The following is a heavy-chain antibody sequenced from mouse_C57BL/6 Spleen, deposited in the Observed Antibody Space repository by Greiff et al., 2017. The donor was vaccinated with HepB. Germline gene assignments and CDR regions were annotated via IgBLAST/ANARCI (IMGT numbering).Heavy chain of an antibody. CDR1: GFTFSDYY. CDR2: INYDGSST. J-gene: IGHJ1*03. Sequence: EVMLVESEGGLVQPGSSMKLSCTASGFTFSDYYMAWVRQVPEKGLEWVANINYDGSSTYYLDSLKSRFIISRDNAKNILYLQMSSLKSEDTATYYCARESHYYGSSYYWYFDVWGTGTTVTVSS. V-gene: IGHV5-16*01. CDR3: ARESHYYGSSYYWYFDV. D-gene: IGHD1-1*01.